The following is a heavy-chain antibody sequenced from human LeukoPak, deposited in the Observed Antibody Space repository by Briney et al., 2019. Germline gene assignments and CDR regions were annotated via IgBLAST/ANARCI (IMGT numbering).Heavy chain of an antibody. CDR2: INPSGGST. CDR3: ARVAPEGEDTAMGGYYFDY. V-gene: IGHV1-46*01. CDR1: GYTFTSYY. D-gene: IGHD5-18*01. J-gene: IGHJ4*02. Sequence: ASVKVSCKASGYTFTSYYMHWVRQAPGQGLEWMGIINPSGGSTSYAQKFQGRVTMTRDTSTSTVYMELSSLRSGDTAVYYCARVAPEGEDTAMGGYYFDYWGQGTLVTVSS.